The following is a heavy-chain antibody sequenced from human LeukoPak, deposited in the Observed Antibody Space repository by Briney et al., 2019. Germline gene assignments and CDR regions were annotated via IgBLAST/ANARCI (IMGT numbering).Heavy chain of an antibody. CDR2: IYYSGST. CDR1: GGSISSYY. CDR3: ARGSTMCGSTSCYAGKFDP. D-gene: IGHD2-2*01. V-gene: IGHV4-59*08. Sequence: SETLSLTCTVSGGSISSYYWSWVRQPPGKGLEWIGYIYYSGSTNYNPSLKSRVTISVDTSKNQFSLKLSSVTAADTAVYYCARGSTMCGSTSCYAGKFDPWGQGTLVTVSS. J-gene: IGHJ5*02.